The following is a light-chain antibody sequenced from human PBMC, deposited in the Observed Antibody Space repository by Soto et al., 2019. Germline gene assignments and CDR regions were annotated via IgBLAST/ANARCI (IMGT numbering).Light chain of an antibody. CDR2: EVN. CDR1: SSDIGSYNY. CDR3: SSYAGSNNYV. Sequence: HSVLTQPPSASGSPGQSVTISCTGTSSDIGSYNYVSWYQQHPGKAPKLMIYEVNKRPSGVPDRFSGSKSGNTASLTVSGLQAEDEADYYCSSYAGSNNYVFGTGTKLTVL. V-gene: IGLV2-8*01. J-gene: IGLJ1*01.